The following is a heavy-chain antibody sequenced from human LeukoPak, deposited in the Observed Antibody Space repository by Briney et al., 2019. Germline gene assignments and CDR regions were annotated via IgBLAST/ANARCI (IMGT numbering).Heavy chain of an antibody. V-gene: IGHV4-59*02. CDR1: GDSVSGYY. J-gene: IGHJ4*02. CDR2: IYYSGST. Sequence: PSETLSLTCTVSGDSVSGYYWSWIRQPPGKGLEWIGYIYYSGSTNYNPSLKSRVTMSVDTSKNQFSLKSTSVTAADTAVYYCARDRFGRTTHFDYWGQGTLVTVSS. CDR3: ARDRFGRTTHFDY. D-gene: IGHD3-10*01.